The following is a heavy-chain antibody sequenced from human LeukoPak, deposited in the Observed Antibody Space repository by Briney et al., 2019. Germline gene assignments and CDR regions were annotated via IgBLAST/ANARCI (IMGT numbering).Heavy chain of an antibody. Sequence: SETLSLTCTVSGGSISSGGYYWSWIRQPPGKGLEWIGYIYHSGSTYYNPSLKSRVTISVDRSKNQFSLKLSSVTAADTAVYYCAIRFLEWLSTPSNQELDYWGQGTLVTVSS. D-gene: IGHD3-3*01. CDR3: AIRFLEWLSTPSNQELDY. CDR2: IYHSGST. V-gene: IGHV4-30-2*01. CDR1: GGSISSGGYY. J-gene: IGHJ4*02.